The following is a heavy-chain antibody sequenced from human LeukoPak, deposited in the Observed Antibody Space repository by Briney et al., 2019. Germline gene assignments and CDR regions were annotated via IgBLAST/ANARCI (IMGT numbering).Heavy chain of an antibody. CDR3: AKSLSGSGYFLDY. CDR1: GFTFSSYA. D-gene: IGHD3-22*01. V-gene: IGHV3-23*01. J-gene: IGHJ4*02. Sequence: PGGSLRLSCAASGFTFSSYAMSWVRQAPGKGLEWVSAISGSGGSTYYADSVKGRFTISRDNSKNTVYLQMNSLRPEDTAVYHCAKSLSGSGYFLDYWGQGTLVTVSS. CDR2: ISGSGGST.